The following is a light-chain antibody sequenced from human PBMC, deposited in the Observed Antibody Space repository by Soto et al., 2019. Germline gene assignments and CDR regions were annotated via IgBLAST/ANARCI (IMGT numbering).Light chain of an antibody. CDR1: SSDVGGNKY. J-gene: IGLJ3*02. CDR2: DVS. CDR3: SSYTTRNTRL. V-gene: IGLV2-14*01. Sequence: QSVLTQPASVSGSPGQSITISCTGSSSDVGGNKYVSWYQQHPGKAPKVMIYDVSNRASGVSDRFSGSKSGNTASLTISGLQAEDEGDYYCSSYTTRNTRLFGGGTKLTVL.